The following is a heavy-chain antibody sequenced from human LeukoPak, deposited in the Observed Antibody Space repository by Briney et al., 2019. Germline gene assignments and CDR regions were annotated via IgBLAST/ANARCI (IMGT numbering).Heavy chain of an antibody. J-gene: IGHJ4*02. CDR1: GYTFTSYA. D-gene: IGHD3-16*02. V-gene: IGHV7-4-1*02. CDR2: INTNTGNP. CDR3: ARAFQSLGGLSLPDY. Sequence: ASVKVSCKASGYTFTSYAMNWVRQAPGQGLEWRGWINTNTGNPTYAQGFTGRFVFSLDTSVSTAYLQISSLKAEDTAVYFCARAFQSLGGLSLPDYWGQGTLVTVSS.